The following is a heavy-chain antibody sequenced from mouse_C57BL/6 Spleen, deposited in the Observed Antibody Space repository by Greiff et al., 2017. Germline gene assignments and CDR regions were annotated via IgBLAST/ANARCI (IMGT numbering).Heavy chain of an antibody. Sequence: VQLQQSGAELVRPGTSVKVSCKASGYAFTNYLIEWVKQRPGQGLEWIGVINPGSGGTNYNEKFKGKATLTADKSSSTAYMQLSSLTSEDSAVYFCAISYYSNSFAYWGQGTLVTVSA. J-gene: IGHJ3*01. D-gene: IGHD2-5*01. V-gene: IGHV1-54*01. CDR3: AISYYSNSFAY. CDR2: INPGSGGT. CDR1: GYAFTNYL.